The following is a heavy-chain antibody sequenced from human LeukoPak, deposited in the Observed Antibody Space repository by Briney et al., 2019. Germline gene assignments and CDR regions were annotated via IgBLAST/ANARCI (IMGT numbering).Heavy chain of an antibody. CDR1: GGSFSGYY. CDR2: INHSGST. V-gene: IGHV4-34*01. CDR3: ARHTPAYCSSTSCRGGDY. D-gene: IGHD2-2*01. J-gene: IGHJ4*02. Sequence: SETLSLTCAVYGGSFSGYYWSWIRQPPGKGLEWIGEINHSGSTNYNPSLKSRVTISVDTSKNQFSLKLSSVTAADTAVYYCARHTPAYCSSTSCRGGDYWGQGTQVIVSP.